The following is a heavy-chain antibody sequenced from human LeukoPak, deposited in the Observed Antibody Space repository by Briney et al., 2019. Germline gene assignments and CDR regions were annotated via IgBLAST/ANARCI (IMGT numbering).Heavy chain of an antibody. D-gene: IGHD5-18*01. CDR3: ARHVLKYSYGSYDY. CDR2: IYTSGST. J-gene: IGHJ4*02. V-gene: IGHV4-61*02. CDR1: GGSISSGSYY. Sequence: SSETLSLTCTVSGGSISSGSYYWSWIRQPAGKGLEWIGRIYTSGSTNYNPSLKSRVTISVDRSKNQFSLKLSSVTAADTAVYYCARHVLKYSYGSYDYWGQGTLVTVSS.